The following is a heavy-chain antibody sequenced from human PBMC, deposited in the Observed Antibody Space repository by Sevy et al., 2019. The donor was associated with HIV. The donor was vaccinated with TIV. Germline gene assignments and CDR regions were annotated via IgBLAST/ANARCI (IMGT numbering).Heavy chain of an antibody. CDR3: VSGASIAAAGNFAY. Sequence: GGSLRLSCAASGFIFSTYGMHWVRQAPGKGLEWVALIWYDGSSQYYADSVQGRFTISRDNSKNTLDLQMNSLRAEDTAVYYGVSGASIAAAGNFAYWDQGTLVTVSS. J-gene: IGHJ4*02. V-gene: IGHV3-33*08. D-gene: IGHD6-13*01. CDR1: GFIFSTYG. CDR2: IWYDGSSQ.